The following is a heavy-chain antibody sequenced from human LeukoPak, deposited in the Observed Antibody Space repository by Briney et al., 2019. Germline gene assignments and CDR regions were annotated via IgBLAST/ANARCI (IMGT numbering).Heavy chain of an antibody. V-gene: IGHV3-53*01. CDR3: ARNSGWYGVS. Sequence: GGSLRLSCTVSGFTVSSNSMSWVRQAPGKGLEWVSFIYSDNTHYSDSVKGRFTISRDNSKNTLYLQLSSLRGDDMAVYFCARNSGWYGVSWGQGTLVTVSS. D-gene: IGHD6-19*01. J-gene: IGHJ4*02. CDR2: IYSDNT. CDR1: GFTVSSNS.